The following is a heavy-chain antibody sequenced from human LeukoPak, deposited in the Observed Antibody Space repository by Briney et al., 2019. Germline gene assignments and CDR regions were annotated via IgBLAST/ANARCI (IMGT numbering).Heavy chain of an antibody. V-gene: IGHV4-59*01. Sequence: PGGSLRLSCAASGFTFSNYWMSWIRQPPGKGLEWIGYIYYSGSTNYKSSLKSRVTISVDTSKNQFSLKLSSVTAADTAVYYCARTTEGGYSYGYFYYYYMDVWGKGTTVTISS. CDR1: GFTFSNYW. CDR2: IYYSGST. J-gene: IGHJ6*03. CDR3: ARTTEGGYSYGYFYYYYMDV. D-gene: IGHD5-18*01.